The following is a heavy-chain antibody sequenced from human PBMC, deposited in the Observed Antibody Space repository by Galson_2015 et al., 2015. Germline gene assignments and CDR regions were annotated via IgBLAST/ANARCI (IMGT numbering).Heavy chain of an antibody. CDR2: ISSSGGTM. D-gene: IGHD2-2*02. CDR3: AREARYLADY. V-gene: IGHV3-11*01. Sequence: SLRLSCAASGFTFSDYYMSWLRQTPGKGLEWVSYISSSGGTMYYADSVRGRFTISRDNAKDSVHLQMNSLRAEDTAVYYCAREARYLADYWGQGTLVTVSS. CDR1: GFTFSDYY. J-gene: IGHJ4*02.